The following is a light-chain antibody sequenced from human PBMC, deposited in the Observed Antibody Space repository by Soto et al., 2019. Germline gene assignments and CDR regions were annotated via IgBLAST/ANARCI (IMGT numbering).Light chain of an antibody. CDR3: QKYGSSGT. Sequence: EIVLTQSPGTLSLSPGERATLSCRATQSVSNNYLAWYQQKPGQAPRLLIYGESNRATGIPDRFSGSGSGTDFTLTISRLEPEDVAVYYCQKYGSSGTFGQGTKVDSK. CDR1: QSVSNNY. CDR2: GES. J-gene: IGKJ1*01. V-gene: IGKV3-20*01.